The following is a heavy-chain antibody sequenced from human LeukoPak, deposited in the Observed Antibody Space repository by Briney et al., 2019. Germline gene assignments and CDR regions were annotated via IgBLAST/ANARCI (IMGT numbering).Heavy chain of an antibody. CDR2: ISGSGGST. V-gene: IGHV3-23*01. J-gene: IGHJ4*02. D-gene: IGHD6-19*01. CDR3: ANGERQWLAPFDY. CDR1: GFTFSSYA. Sequence: PGGSLRLSCAASGFTFSSYAMSWARQAPGKGLEWFSAISGSGGSTYYADSVKGRFTISRDNSKNTLYLQMNSLRAEDTAVYYCANGERQWLAPFDYWGQGTLVTVSS.